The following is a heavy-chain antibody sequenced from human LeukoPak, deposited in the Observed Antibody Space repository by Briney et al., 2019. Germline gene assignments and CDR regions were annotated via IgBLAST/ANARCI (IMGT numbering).Heavy chain of an antibody. J-gene: IGHJ4*02. CDR1: GGSISSSSYY. D-gene: IGHD2-2*02. Sequence: SETLSLTCTVSGGSISSSSYYWGWIRQPPGKGLEWIGSIYYSGSTNYNPSLKSRVTISVDTSKNQFSLKLSPVTAADTAVYYCARGGRHCSSTSCYRTRAEGRRFDYWGQGTLVTVSS. CDR3: ARGGRHCSSTSCYRTRAEGRRFDY. CDR2: IYYSGST. V-gene: IGHV4-39*07.